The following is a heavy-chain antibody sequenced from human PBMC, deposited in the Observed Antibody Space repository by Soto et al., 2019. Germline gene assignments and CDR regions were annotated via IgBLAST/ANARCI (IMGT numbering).Heavy chain of an antibody. CDR3: ARGYYDILTGYPGNFDY. CDR2: IIPILGIA. CDR1: GGTFSSYT. J-gene: IGHJ4*02. D-gene: IGHD3-9*01. Sequence: QVQLVQSGAEVKKPGSSVKVSCKASGGTFSSYTISWVRQAPGQGLEWMGRIIPILGIANYAQKFQGRVTIPADKSTSTAYMELSSLRSEDTAVYYCARGYYDILTGYPGNFDYWGQGTLVTVSS. V-gene: IGHV1-69*02.